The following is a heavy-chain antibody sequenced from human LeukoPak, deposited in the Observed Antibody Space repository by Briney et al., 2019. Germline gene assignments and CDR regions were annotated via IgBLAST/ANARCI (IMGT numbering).Heavy chain of an antibody. D-gene: IGHD5-18*01. Sequence: GGSLRLSCAASGFTFNRYAMSWVRQAPGKGLEWVSAISGTGAGTYYADSVKGRFTISRDNSKNTLYLQMNSLRAEDTAVYYCAKDDTPMVFGVWGQGTMVTVSS. J-gene: IGHJ3*01. V-gene: IGHV3-23*01. CDR2: ISGTGAGT. CDR1: GFTFNRYA. CDR3: AKDDTPMVFGV.